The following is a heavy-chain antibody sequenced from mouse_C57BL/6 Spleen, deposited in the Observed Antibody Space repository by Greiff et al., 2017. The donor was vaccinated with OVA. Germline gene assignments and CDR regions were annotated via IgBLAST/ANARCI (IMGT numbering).Heavy chain of an antibody. V-gene: IGHV1-64*01. Sequence: QVQLQQPGAELVKPGASVKLSCKASGYTFTSYWMHWVKQRPGQGLEWIGIIHPNSGSTNYNEKFKSKATLTVDNSSSTAYMQISSLTSEDSAVYYCARPDSNFYWGQGTLVTVSA. J-gene: IGHJ3*01. CDR3: ARPDSNFY. D-gene: IGHD2-5*01. CDR2: IHPNSGST. CDR1: GYTFTSYW.